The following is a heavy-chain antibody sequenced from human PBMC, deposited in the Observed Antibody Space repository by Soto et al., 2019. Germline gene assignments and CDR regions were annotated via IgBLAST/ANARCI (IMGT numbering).Heavy chain of an antibody. Sequence: DVQLVESGGGLVQPGGSLRLSCAVSGFTFSHYTMHWFRQAPGKRLEYVSAISSDGGTTYYADSVKGRFSISRDNSKNTLYLQMGSLRSEDMGLYYCARADAVTTTLTIHYFFDFWGQGTLVIVSS. V-gene: IGHV3-64*07. CDR3: ARADAVTTTLTIHYFFDF. CDR1: GFTFSHYT. CDR2: ISSDGGTT. D-gene: IGHD4-17*01. J-gene: IGHJ4*02.